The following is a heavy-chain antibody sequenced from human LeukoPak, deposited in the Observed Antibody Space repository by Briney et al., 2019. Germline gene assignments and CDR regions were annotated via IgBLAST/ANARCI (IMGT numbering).Heavy chain of an antibody. J-gene: IGHJ4*02. CDR1: GYTFSDFS. D-gene: IGHD3-22*01. V-gene: IGHV3-21*01. CDR3: VRLRRNNDRSGYYYYYDY. CDR2: ISVRSNYR. Sequence: GGSLRLSCAASGYTFSDFSVNWVRQAPGKGLGWVSSISVRSNYRYYADSVRGRFTISRDDARDSLFLQMNSLRAEDTAVYFCVRLRRNNDRSGYYYYYDYWGQGTLVTVSS.